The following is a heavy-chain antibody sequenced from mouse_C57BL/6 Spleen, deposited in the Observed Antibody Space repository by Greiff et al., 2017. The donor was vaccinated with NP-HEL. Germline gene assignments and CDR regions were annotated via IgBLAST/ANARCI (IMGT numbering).Heavy chain of an antibody. Sequence: VQLQQPGAELVRPGTSVKLSCKASGYTFTSYWMHWVKQRPGQGLEWIGVIDPSDSYTNYNQKFKGKATLTVDTSSSTAYMQLSSLTSEDSAVYYCARGDDGYYARDYWGQGTTLTVSS. V-gene: IGHV1-59*01. CDR3: ARGDDGYYARDY. J-gene: IGHJ2*01. CDR1: GYTFTSYW. CDR2: IDPSDSYT. D-gene: IGHD2-3*01.